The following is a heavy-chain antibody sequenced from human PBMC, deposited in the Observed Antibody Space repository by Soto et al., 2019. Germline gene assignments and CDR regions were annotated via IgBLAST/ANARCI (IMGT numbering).Heavy chain of an antibody. CDR1: GGTFSSNA. D-gene: IGHD3-16*01. CDR2: IMPIFGST. Sequence: SVKVSCKASGGTFSSNAITWVRQAPGQGIQWLGRIMPIFGSTEYAQTFQGRVTISADKSTSTIYMELSSLKSDDTAVYYCARAIATGMINGHWFDHWGQGTLVTVSS. J-gene: IGHJ5*02. V-gene: IGHV1-69*06. CDR3: ARAIATGMINGHWFDH.